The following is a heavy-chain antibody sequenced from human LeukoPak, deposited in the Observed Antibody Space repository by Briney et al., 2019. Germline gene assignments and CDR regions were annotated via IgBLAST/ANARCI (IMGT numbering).Heavy chain of an antibody. CDR2: IKEDGREE. V-gene: IGHV3-7*01. J-gene: IGHJ5*01. CDR3: ARDKIVGPSLLDS. Sequence: GGSLRLSCAASGFTFSSYAMHWVRQAPGKGLEWVANIKEDGREEYYADSVKGRFTISRDNAKNSLYLQMNSLRVEDTAVYYCARDKIVGPSLLDSWGQGTLVTVSS. CDR1: GFTFSSYA. D-gene: IGHD1-26*01.